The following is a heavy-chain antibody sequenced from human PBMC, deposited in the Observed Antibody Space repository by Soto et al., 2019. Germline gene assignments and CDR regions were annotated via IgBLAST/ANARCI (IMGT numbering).Heavy chain of an antibody. V-gene: IGHV4-30-4*01. CDR3: ARAMIVVVTIDY. CDR1: GCAIIIVDDY. Sequence: SETLSLTCTVSGCAIIIVDDYWSWIRQPPWKGLEWIGYIYYTGSTYYNPSLKSRVTISVETSKNQFSLKLSSVTAADTAVYYCARAMIVVVTIDYCGQGTLVNV. CDR2: IYYTGST. J-gene: IGHJ4*02. D-gene: IGHD3-22*01.